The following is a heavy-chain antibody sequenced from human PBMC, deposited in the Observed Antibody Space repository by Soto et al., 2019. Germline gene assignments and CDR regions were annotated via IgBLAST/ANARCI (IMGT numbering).Heavy chain of an antibody. CDR1: GFTFCSYG. J-gene: IGHJ4*02. CDR2: ISYDGSNK. D-gene: IGHD4-17*01. Sequence: GGSLRLSCAASGFTFCSYGMHWVRQAPGKGLEWVAVISYDGSNKYYADSVKGRFTISRDNSKNTLYLQMNSLRAEDTAVYYCAKSTVTNLEDTYYFDYWGQGTLVTVSS. CDR3: AKSTVTNLEDTYYFDY. V-gene: IGHV3-30*18.